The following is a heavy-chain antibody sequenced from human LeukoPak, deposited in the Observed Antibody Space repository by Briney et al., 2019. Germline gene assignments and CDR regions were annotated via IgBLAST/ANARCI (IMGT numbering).Heavy chain of an antibody. J-gene: IGHJ4*02. CDR1: GFTFRSFA. CDR2: VSTDGRGQ. V-gene: IGHV3-30*04. Sequence: PGGSLRLSCAASGFTFRSFAMHWVRQAPGKGLEWVAVVSTDGRGQYYADSVKGRFTISRDNSKNTLYLRMNSLRVEDTAVYYCAKELAPYYQLHQDWGQGTLVTVSS. D-gene: IGHD2-2*01. CDR3: AKELAPYYQLHQD.